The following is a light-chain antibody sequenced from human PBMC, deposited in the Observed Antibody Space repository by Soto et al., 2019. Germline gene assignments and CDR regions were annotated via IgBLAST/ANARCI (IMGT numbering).Light chain of an antibody. Sequence: EIILTQCPATLSLSPGDRATLSCRASQSVSLDLAWYQQKPRPAPRLLIYDVSKRATGIPARFSGSGSGTAFTLTVSSLEPEDVAVYFCQQRSEWLLRTFGQGPKLEIK. CDR3: QQRSEWLLRT. J-gene: IGKJ2*02. V-gene: IGKV3-11*01. CDR1: QSVSLD. CDR2: DVS.